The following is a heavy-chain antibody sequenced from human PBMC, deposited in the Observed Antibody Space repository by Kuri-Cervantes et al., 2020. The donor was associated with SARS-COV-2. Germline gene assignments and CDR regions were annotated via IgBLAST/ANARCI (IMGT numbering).Heavy chain of an antibody. CDR1: GYSISSGYY. D-gene: IGHD1-14*01. CDR2: IYHSGST. V-gene: IGHV4-38-2*02. Sequence: GSLRLSCTVSGYSISSGYYWGWIRQPPGKGLEWIGSIYHSGSTYYSPSLKSRVTISLDTSKNQFSLKLSSVTAADTAVYYCARNPSLSPIWTPEYYPWGQGTLVTVSS. J-gene: IGHJ5*02. CDR3: ARNPSLSPIWTPEYYP.